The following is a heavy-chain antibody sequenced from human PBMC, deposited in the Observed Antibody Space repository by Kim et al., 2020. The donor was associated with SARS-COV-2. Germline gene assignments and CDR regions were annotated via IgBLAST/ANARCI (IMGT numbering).Heavy chain of an antibody. D-gene: IGHD2-2*03. CDR3: AKDGSLSFDY. Sequence: KYYADSVKGRFTISRDNSKNTLYLQMNSLRAEDTAVYYCAKDGSLSFDYWGQGTLVTVSS. J-gene: IGHJ4*02. CDR2: K. V-gene: IGHV3-30*02.